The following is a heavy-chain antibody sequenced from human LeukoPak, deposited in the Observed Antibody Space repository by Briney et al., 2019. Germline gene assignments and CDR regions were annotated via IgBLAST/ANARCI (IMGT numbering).Heavy chain of an antibody. CDR3: ASGDDILTGYSH. CDR2: ISSSGSTI. J-gene: IGHJ4*02. V-gene: IGHV3-48*03. Sequence: GGSLRLSCAASGFTFSSYEMNWVRQAPGKGLEWVSYISSSGSTIYYADSVKGRFTISRDNAKNSLYLQMNSLRAEDTAVYYCASGDDILTGYSHWGQGTLVTVSS. CDR1: GFTFSSYE. D-gene: IGHD3-9*01.